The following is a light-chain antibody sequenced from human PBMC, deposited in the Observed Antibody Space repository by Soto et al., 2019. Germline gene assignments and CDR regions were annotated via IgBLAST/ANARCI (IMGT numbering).Light chain of an antibody. J-gene: IGKJ3*01. CDR2: GAS. V-gene: IGKV3-15*01. CDR3: QQYNNWPL. CDR1: QSVSSS. Sequence: EIVMMQSPATLSVSQGERATLSCRASQSVSSSLAWYQQKPGQAPRLLIYGASTRATGIPARFSGSGSGTEFTLTISSLQSEDFAVYYCQQYNNWPLFGPGTKVDIK.